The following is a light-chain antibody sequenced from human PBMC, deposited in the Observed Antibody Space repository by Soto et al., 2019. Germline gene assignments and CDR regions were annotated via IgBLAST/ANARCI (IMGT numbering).Light chain of an antibody. CDR2: AAS. CDR1: QSISTY. Sequence: SRPAGVLPDSVAGTVTISYRASQSISTYLAWYQHKPGKAPKLLIYAASTLQSGVPSRFSGSRSCTEFTPAYSRLLRDGLACYSSQPLSRSGAHFGLGTRLEI. J-gene: IGKJ5*01. V-gene: IGKV1-9*01. CDR3: QPLSRSGAH.